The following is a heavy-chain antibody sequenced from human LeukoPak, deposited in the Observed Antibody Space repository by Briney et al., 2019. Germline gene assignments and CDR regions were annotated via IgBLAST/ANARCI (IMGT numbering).Heavy chain of an antibody. CDR3: ARARLHYGSGSYYFNWFDP. CDR2: ISAYNGNT. Sequence: ASVKVSCKASGYTFTSYGISWVRQAPGQGLEWMGWISAYNGNTNYAQKLQGRVTMTTDTSTSTAYMELRSLRPDDTAVYYCARARLHYGSGSYYFNWFDPWGQGTLVTVSS. V-gene: IGHV1-18*01. CDR1: GYTFTSYG. D-gene: IGHD3-10*01. J-gene: IGHJ5*02.